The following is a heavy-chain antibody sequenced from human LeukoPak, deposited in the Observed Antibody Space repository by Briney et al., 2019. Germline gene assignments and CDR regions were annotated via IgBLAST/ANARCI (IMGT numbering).Heavy chain of an antibody. D-gene: IGHD2-2*01. CDR3: ARGGRKIPTARRFKAGDWFDP. V-gene: IGHV4-61*02. CDR1: GGSISSGSYY. CDR2: IYTSGST. Sequence: PSQTLSLTCTVSGGSISSGSYYWSWIRQPAGKGLEWIGRIYTSGSTNYNPSLKSRVTISVDTSRNQFSLSLNSVTAADTGLYYCARGGRKIPTARRFKAGDWFDPWGQGTLVTVSS. J-gene: IGHJ5*02.